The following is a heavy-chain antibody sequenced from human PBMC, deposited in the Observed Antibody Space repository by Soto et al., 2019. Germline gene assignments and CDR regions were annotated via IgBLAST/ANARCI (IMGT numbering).Heavy chain of an antibody. J-gene: IGHJ2*01. D-gene: IGHD3-10*01. V-gene: IGHV2-5*02. CDR1: GFSLTSPGVA. Sequence: QITLEESGPALVKPTQTLTLTCSFSGFSLTSPGVAVGWIRQPPGKALEWLALHYWDDDRRYRPSLKSRLTITKNTSKKQVVLRKTNIDPVDTAAYYCARTPSEPSDYRRVAWWFDFWGRGTLVTVSS. CDR3: ARTPSEPSDYRRVAWWFDF. CDR2: HYWDDDR.